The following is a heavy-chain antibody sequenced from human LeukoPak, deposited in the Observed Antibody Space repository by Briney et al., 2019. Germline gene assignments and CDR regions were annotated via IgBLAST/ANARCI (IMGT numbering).Heavy chain of an antibody. CDR2: IYYSGST. D-gene: IGHD5-24*01. CDR1: GGSISSSSYY. V-gene: IGHV4-39*07. J-gene: IGHJ6*03. CDR3: ARQLPSYYMDV. Sequence: KPSETLSLICTVSGGSISSSSYYWGWIRQPPGKGLEWIESIYYSGSTYYHPSVKSRVTISVDTTKIQFSLKLSSVTAADTAVFYCARQLPSYYMDVWGKGTTVTVSS.